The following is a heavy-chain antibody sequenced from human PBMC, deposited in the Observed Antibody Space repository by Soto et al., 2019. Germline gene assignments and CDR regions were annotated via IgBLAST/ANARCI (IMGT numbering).Heavy chain of an antibody. Sequence: PSETLSLTCTVSGGSINSYYWSWIRQPPGKGLEWIGYIYYSGSTKYNPSLKSRVTMSADKSINTAYLQGSSLRASDTAIYFCARPSDVGLASSFEYWGQGTQVTVSS. V-gene: IGHV4-59*12. CDR1: GGSINSYY. J-gene: IGHJ4*02. CDR2: IYYSGST. CDR3: ARPSDVGLASSFEY.